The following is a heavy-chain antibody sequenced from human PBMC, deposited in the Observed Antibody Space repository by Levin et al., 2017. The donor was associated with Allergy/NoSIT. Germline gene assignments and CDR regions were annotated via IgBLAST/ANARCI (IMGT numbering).Heavy chain of an antibody. CDR1: GFTFSSYD. J-gene: IGHJ3*02. D-gene: IGHD3-10*01. V-gene: IGHV3-13*04. Sequence: QAGESLKISCAASGFTFSSYDMHWVRQATGKGLEWVSAIGTAGDTYYPGSVKGRFTISRENAKNSLYLQMNSLRAGDTAVYYCARGGGVRGVTPYDAFDIWGQGTMVTVSS. CDR3: ARGGGVRGVTPYDAFDI. CDR2: IGTAGDT.